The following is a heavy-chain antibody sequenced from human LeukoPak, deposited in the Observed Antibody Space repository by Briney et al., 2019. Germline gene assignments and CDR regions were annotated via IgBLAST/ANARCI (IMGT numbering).Heavy chain of an antibody. CDR3: ARGPF. CDR1: GFMFRRAW. CDR2: INGDGSET. Sequence: GGSLRLSCAASGFMFRRAWMSWVRQAPGKGLEWVANINGDGSETNVVESVKGRFTISRDNAKNSLDLQMNSLRAEDTAVYYCARGPFWGQGTMVTVSS. V-gene: IGHV3-7*01. J-gene: IGHJ3*01.